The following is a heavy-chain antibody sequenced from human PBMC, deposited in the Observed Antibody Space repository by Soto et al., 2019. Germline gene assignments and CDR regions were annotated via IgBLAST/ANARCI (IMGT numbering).Heavy chain of an antibody. V-gene: IGHV4-4*02. CDR1: GGSVRAPDW. CDR2: VHISGHS. Sequence: SETLSLTCTLSGGSVRAPDWWNWVRQSPDKGLEWIAEVHISGHSNYNPSLRSRVSVSIDSSKNQFYLNLNSVTAADTAIYYCARVRQGCSADNCYFDPWGQGTQVTVSS. J-gene: IGHJ5*01. CDR3: ARVRQGCSADNCYFDP. D-gene: IGHD1-1*01.